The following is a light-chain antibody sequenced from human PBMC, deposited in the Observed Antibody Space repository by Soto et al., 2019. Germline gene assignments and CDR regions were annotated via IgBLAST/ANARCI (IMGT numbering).Light chain of an antibody. J-gene: IGKJ1*01. CDR2: DAS. V-gene: IGKV1-5*01. Sequence: DIELTQTPSTLSASVGHEVTITCRASQTISRWLAWYQQKPGRAPKLLIYDASTLESGVPSRFSGSGSETEFTLTISRLQPDDFATYYCQQYNSYSFGQGTKVDIK. CDR3: QQYNSYS. CDR1: QTISRW.